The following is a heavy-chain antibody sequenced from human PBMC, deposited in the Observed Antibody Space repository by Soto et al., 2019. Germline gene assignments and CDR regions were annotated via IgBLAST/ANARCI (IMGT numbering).Heavy chain of an antibody. CDR1: GYTFTSYY. D-gene: IGHD3-9*01. Sequence: QVQLVQSGAEVKKPGASVKVSCKASGYTFTSYYMHWVRQAPGQGLEWMGIINPSGGSTSYAQKFKGRVTMSVDTSTSPVYMELSSLRSEDTAVYYCARFGGDILPGLGVKGWFDPWGQGTLVTVSS. CDR2: INPSGGST. CDR3: ARFGGDILPGLGVKGWFDP. V-gene: IGHV1-46*03. J-gene: IGHJ5*02.